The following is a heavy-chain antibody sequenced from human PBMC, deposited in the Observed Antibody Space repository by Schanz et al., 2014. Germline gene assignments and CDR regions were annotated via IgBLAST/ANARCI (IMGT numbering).Heavy chain of an antibody. CDR3: TRGGYSYALSAFDI. CDR1: GGTFSSYA. V-gene: IGHV1-18*01. CDR2: ITAYNGDT. J-gene: IGHJ3*02. Sequence: QVQLVPSGAEVKKPGSPVKVSCKSSGGTFSSYAISWVRQAPGQGLEWMGWITAYNGDTNYARKLQGRVTMTTDTSTGTAYMELRSLRSDDTALYYCTRGGYSYALSAFDIWGQGTMVTVSS. D-gene: IGHD5-18*01.